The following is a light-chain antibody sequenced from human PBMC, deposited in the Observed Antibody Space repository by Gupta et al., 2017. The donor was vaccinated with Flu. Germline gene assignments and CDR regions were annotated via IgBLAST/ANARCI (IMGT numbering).Light chain of an antibody. CDR3: QQYHNSPIT. CDR1: QNVRSNF. Sequence: IVLTQSPGTLSLSAGERATLSCRASQNVRSNFLAWYQQKPGQAPRLLISAASSRATGIPDRFSGSGSGTDFTLTINRLEPEDFAVYYCQQYHNSPITFGQGTRLEI. CDR2: AAS. J-gene: IGKJ5*01. V-gene: IGKV3-20*01.